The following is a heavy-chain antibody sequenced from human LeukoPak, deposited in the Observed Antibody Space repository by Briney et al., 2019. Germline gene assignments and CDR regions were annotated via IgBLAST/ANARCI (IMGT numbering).Heavy chain of an antibody. CDR3: ARSSARAYSSGWYGWYFDL. D-gene: IGHD6-19*01. CDR1: GFTFSSYS. CDR2: ISSSSSTI. Sequence: GGSLRLSCAASGFTFSSYSMNWVRQAPGKGLEWVSYISSSSSTIYYADSVKGRFTISRDNAKNSLYLQMNSLRAEDTAVYYCARSSARAYSSGWYGWYFDLWGRGTLVTVSS. V-gene: IGHV3-48*04. J-gene: IGHJ2*01.